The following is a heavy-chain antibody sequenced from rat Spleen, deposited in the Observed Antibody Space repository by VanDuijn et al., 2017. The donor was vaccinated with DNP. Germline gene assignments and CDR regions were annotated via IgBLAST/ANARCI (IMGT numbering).Heavy chain of an antibody. V-gene: IGHV5-20*01. CDR3: ARDGYFDGNFYYSYAMDA. CDR1: GFSFSDFY. Sequence: EVQLVESGGGLVQPGRSLKLSCVASGFSFSDFYMAWIRQAPTKGLEWVAYIRYDSGITYYGDSVKGRFTISRDNAKSTLYLHMNSLRSEDTATYYCARDGYFDGNFYYSYAMDAWGQGTSVTVSS. CDR2: IRYDSGIT. J-gene: IGHJ4*01. D-gene: IGHD1-12*02.